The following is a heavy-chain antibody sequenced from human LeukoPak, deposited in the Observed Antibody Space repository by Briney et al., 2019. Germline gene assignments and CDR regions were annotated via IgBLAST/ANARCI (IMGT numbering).Heavy chain of an antibody. CDR2: IGHSGST. D-gene: IGHD6-13*01. CDR3: ARCSSSWFVVNAFDI. J-gene: IGHJ3*02. CDR1: GGSFGGYY. V-gene: IGHV4-34*01. Sequence: KPSETLSLTCGVYGGSFGGYYWSWFRQPPGKGLEWIGIIGHSGSTNYNPSLKSRVTISVDTSKNQFSLKLSSVTAADTAVYYCARCSSSWFVVNAFDIWGQGTMVTVSS.